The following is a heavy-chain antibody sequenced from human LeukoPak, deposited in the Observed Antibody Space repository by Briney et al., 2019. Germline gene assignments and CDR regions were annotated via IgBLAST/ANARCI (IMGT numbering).Heavy chain of an antibody. CDR1: GYTFTSYY. V-gene: IGHV1-46*03. CDR2: INPSGGST. J-gene: IGHJ5*02. D-gene: IGHD3-9*01. CDR3: ARALRTDYDILNEGGNWLDP. Sequence: GASVKVSCKASGYTFTSYYMHWVRQAPGQGLEWMGIINPSGGSTSYAQKFQGRVTMTRDTSTSTVYMELSSLRSEDTAVYYCARALRTDYDILNEGGNWLDPWGQGTLVTVSS.